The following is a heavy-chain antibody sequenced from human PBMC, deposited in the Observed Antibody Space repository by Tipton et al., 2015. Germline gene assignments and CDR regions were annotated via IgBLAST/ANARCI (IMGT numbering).Heavy chain of an antibody. J-gene: IGHJ4*02. CDR2: ISTGGRTI. V-gene: IGHV3-11*01. D-gene: IGHD6-13*01. CDR1: GFTFSDYY. CDR3: AREGSSWYFGVY. Sequence: SLRLSCAASGFTFSDYYMSWIRQAPGKGLEWVSFISTGGRTIYYADSVRGRSTISRDNAQNSLFLQMNSLTAEDTAFYYCAREGSSWYFGVYWGQGTLVSVSS.